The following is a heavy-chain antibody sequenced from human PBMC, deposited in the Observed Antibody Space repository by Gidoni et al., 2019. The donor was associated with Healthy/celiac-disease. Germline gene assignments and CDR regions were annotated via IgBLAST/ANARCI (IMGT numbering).Heavy chain of an antibody. CDR3: AKDRPDSSGYYSPDAFDI. V-gene: IGHV3-23*01. CDR1: GFPFSRYA. D-gene: IGHD3-22*01. Sequence: EVQLLESVGGLVQPGGSLRLSFAASGFPFSRYALSWVRQAPGKVLEWVSAISGSGGSTYYADSVKGRFTISRDNSKNTLYLQMNSLRAEDTAVYYCAKDRPDSSGYYSPDAFDIWGQGTMVTVSS. CDR2: ISGSGGST. J-gene: IGHJ3*02.